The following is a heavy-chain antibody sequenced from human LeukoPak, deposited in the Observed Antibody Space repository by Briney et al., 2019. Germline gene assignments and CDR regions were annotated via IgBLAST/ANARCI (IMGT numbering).Heavy chain of an antibody. D-gene: IGHD1-26*01. CDR3: ARERGIVGASWFDP. Sequence: GGSLRLSCAASGFTFSSYWMSWVRQAPGKGLEWVANIKQDGSEKYYVDSVKGRFTISRDNAKNSLYLQMNSLRAEDTAVYYCARERGIVGASWFDPWGQGTLVTVSS. V-gene: IGHV3-7*01. J-gene: IGHJ5*02. CDR2: IKQDGSEK. CDR1: GFTFSSYW.